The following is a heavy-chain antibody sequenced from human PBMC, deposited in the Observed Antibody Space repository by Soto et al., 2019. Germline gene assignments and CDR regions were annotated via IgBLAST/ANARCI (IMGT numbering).Heavy chain of an antibody. CDR1: GFTFSSYS. CDR2: ISSSSSTI. V-gene: IGHV3-48*04. Sequence: GGSLRLSCAASGFTFSSYSMNWVRQAPGKGLEWVSYISSSSSTIYYADSVKGRFTISRDNAKNSLYLQMNSLRAEDTAVYYCARRRPYSSSWYYYYGMDVWGQGTTVTVSS. D-gene: IGHD6-13*01. CDR3: ARRRPYSSSWYYYYGMDV. J-gene: IGHJ6*02.